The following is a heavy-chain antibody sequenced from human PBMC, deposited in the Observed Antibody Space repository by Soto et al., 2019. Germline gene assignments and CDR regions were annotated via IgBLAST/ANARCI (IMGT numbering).Heavy chain of an antibody. J-gene: IGHJ6*02. CDR3: ARGASWSYYYYGMDV. CDR2: INAGNGNT. CDR1: GYTFTSYA. Sequence: GASVKVSCKASGYTFTSYAMHWVRQAPGQRLEWMGWINAGNGNTKYSQKFQGRVTITRDTSASTAYMELSSLRSEDTAVYYCARGASWSYYYYGMDVWGQGTTVTVSS. V-gene: IGHV1-3*01. D-gene: IGHD2-2*01.